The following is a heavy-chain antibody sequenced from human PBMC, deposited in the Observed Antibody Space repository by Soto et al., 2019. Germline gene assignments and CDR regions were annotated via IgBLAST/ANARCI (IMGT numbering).Heavy chain of an antibody. CDR2: IYYSGST. D-gene: IGHD3-10*01. V-gene: IGHV4-39*01. Sequence: SETLSLTCTVSGGSISSSSYYWGWIRQPPGKGLEWIGSIYYSGSTYYNPPPKSRVTISVDTSKNQFSLKLSSVTAADTAVYYCADTSGHHQGWFDPWGQGTLVTVSS. CDR3: ADTSGHHQGWFDP. J-gene: IGHJ5*02. CDR1: GGSISSSSYY.